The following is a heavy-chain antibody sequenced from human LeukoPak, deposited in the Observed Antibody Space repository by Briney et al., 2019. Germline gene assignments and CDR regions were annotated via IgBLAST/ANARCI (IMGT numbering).Heavy chain of an antibody. CDR1: GFTFSSYA. J-gene: IGHJ6*03. Sequence: GGSLRLSCAASGFTFSSYAMHWVRQAPGKGLEWVAVISYDGSNKYYADSVKGRFTISRDNSKNTLYLQMNSLRAEDTAVYYCARDPISSSPYYYYMDVWGKGTTVTVSS. CDR2: ISYDGSNK. V-gene: IGHV3-30*01. CDR3: ARDPISSSPYYYYMDV. D-gene: IGHD6-6*01.